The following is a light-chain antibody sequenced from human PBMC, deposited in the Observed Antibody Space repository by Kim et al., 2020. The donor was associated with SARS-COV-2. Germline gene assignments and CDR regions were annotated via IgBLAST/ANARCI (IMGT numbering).Light chain of an antibody. CDR1: QSVSSS. Sequence: ETVLTQSPATLSLSPGERATHPSRASQSVSSSLAWYQQKPGQAPRLLIYGTANRATGIPARYSGRGSGTDFTLTISSLEPEDFAVYDSQHRGNFGGGTKVEIK. J-gene: IGKJ4*01. V-gene: IGKV3-11*01. CDR2: GTA. CDR3: QHRGN.